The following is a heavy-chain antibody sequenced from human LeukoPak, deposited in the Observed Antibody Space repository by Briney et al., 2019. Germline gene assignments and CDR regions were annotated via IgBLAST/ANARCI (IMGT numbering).Heavy chain of an antibody. Sequence: SETLSLTCTVSGGSISSGGYYWSWIRQHPGKGLEWIGYIYYSGSTYYNPSHKSRVTISVDTSKNQFSLKLSSVTAADTAVYYCARDPRGIAAPDWGQGTLVTVSS. V-gene: IGHV4-31*03. D-gene: IGHD6-13*01. CDR3: ARDPRGIAAPD. CDR2: IYYSGST. CDR1: GGSISSGGYY. J-gene: IGHJ4*02.